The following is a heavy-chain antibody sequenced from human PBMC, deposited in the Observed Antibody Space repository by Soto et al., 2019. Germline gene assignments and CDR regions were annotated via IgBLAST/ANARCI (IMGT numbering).Heavy chain of an antibody. CDR1: GFTFDDYA. V-gene: IGHV3-9*01. CDR3: AKASSSNSWSPIDY. Sequence: EVQLVESGGGLVEPGTSLRLSCSASGFTFDDYAMHWVRQIPGKGLQWVSGISWSTSSIGYGASVRGRFLISRDNANNFLYLQMNDLRPEDTALYYCAKASSSNSWSPIDYWGQGTMVTVSS. J-gene: IGHJ4*02. CDR2: ISWSTSSI. D-gene: IGHD3-3*01.